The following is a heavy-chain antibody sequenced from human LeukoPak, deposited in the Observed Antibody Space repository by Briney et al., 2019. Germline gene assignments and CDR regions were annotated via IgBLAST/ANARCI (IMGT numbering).Heavy chain of an antibody. CDR3: ARRHLQYYFYYLDV. Sequence: GASVKVSCKTSGYSFTGDDFNWVRQAPGQGLEWMGWMNPNSGNTGFAQKFQGRVTMTRNTSINTAYMELTSLTSDDTAVYYCARRHLQYYFYYLDVWGKGTTVTVSS. J-gene: IGHJ6*03. V-gene: IGHV1-8*01. CDR1: GYSFTGDD. CDR2: MNPNSGNT.